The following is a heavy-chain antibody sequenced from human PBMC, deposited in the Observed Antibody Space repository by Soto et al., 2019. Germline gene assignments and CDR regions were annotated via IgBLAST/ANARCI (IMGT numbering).Heavy chain of an antibody. CDR3: PRGNIVLVPDAGTLYGMDV. CDR2: INPNSGGT. J-gene: IGHJ6*02. CDR1: GYTVTDYY. V-gene: IGHV1-2*04. Sequence: GASVKVSCKASGYTVTDYYMHWVRQAPGQGLEWMGWINPNSGGTNYAQKFQGWVTMTRDTSISTSYMELSRRRSAATAVNYCPRGNIVLVPDAGTLYGMDVWGQGTTVTVSS. D-gene: IGHD2-2*01.